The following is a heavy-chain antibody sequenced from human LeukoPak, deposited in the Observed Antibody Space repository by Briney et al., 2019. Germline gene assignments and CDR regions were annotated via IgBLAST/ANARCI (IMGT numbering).Heavy chain of an antibody. Sequence: PGGSLRLSCAASGFTFSRYDMHWVRQATGKGLEWVSAIGTAGDTYYPGSVKGRFTISRENAKNSLYLRMNSLRAGDTAVYYCARAMYSSGWRFDYWGQGTLVTVSS. J-gene: IGHJ4*02. V-gene: IGHV3-13*01. CDR3: ARAMYSSGWRFDY. CDR2: IGTAGDT. D-gene: IGHD6-19*01. CDR1: GFTFSRYD.